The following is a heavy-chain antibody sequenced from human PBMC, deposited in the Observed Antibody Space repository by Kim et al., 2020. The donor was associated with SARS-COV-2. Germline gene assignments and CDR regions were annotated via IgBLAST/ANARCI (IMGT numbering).Heavy chain of an antibody. Sequence: SETLSHTCAVYGGSFSGYYWSWIRQPPGKGLEWIGEINHSGSTNYNPSLKSRVTISVDTSKNQFSLKLSSVTAADTAVYYCARKRIAARPKRNWFDPWGQGTLVTVSS. CDR2: INHSGST. J-gene: IGHJ5*02. D-gene: IGHD6-6*01. CDR1: GGSFSGYY. CDR3: ARKRIAARPKRNWFDP. V-gene: IGHV4-34*01.